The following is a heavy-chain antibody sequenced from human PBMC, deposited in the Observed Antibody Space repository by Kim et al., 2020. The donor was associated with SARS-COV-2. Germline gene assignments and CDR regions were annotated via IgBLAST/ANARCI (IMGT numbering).Heavy chain of an antibody. J-gene: IGHJ4*02. Sequence: YTESAKGQFTISRDNAKNTLYLQMNSLRAEDTAVYFCARAPYGSSWPLDYWGQGALVTVSS. CDR3: ARAPYGSSWPLDY. D-gene: IGHD6-13*01. V-gene: IGHV3-74*01.